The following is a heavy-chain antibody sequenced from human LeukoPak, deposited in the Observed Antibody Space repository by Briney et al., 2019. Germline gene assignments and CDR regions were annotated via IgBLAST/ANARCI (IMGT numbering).Heavy chain of an antibody. Sequence: SETLSLTCTVSGGSISSYYWSWIRQPPGKGLEWIGSIYHSGSTNYNPSLKSRVTMSVDTSKNQFSLKLSSVTAADTAVYYCARDLGGSYYFWYFDLWGRGTLVTVSS. D-gene: IGHD1-26*01. J-gene: IGHJ2*01. CDR1: GGSISSYY. V-gene: IGHV4-59*12. CDR3: ARDLGGSYYFWYFDL. CDR2: IYHSGST.